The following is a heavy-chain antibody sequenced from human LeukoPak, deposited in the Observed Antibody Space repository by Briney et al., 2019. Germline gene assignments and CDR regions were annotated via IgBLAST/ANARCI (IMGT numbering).Heavy chain of an antibody. Sequence: GGSLRLSCAASGFTFSRYSMNWVRQAPGKGLEWVSSISSSSSFIYYADSVKGRFTISRDNAKNSLYLQMNSLRAEDTAVYYCARDPPLGSCSAISCPHLDYWGQGTLVTVSS. V-gene: IGHV3-21*01. J-gene: IGHJ4*02. CDR2: ISSSSSFI. CDR3: ARDPPLGSCSAISCPHLDY. CDR1: GFTFSRYS. D-gene: IGHD2-2*01.